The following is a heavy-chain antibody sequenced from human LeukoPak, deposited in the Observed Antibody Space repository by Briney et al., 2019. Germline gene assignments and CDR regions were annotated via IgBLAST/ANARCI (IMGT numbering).Heavy chain of an antibody. D-gene: IGHD7-27*01. CDR2: MSPNSGDT. Sequence: ASVKVSCKASGYTFTIYDFNWVRQATGQRPEWMGWMSPNSGDTGYAQKFQDRVTMTRNTSISTAYMELSSLRSDDTAVYYCARGPPNWGYDYWGPGTLVTVSS. CDR3: ARGPPNWGYDY. CDR1: GYTFTIYD. J-gene: IGHJ4*02. V-gene: IGHV1-8*01.